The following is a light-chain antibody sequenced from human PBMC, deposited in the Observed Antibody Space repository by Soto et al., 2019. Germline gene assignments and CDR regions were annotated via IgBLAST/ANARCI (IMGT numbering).Light chain of an antibody. Sequence: DIVMTQSPDSLAVSLGERATINCKSSQSVLYSSNNKNYLAWYQQKPGQPPKLLIYWASTRESGVPDRFSGSGSGTDFTLTIGSLQAEDVAVYYCQQYYSTPLFGHGTKLEIK. V-gene: IGKV4-1*01. J-gene: IGKJ2*01. CDR3: QQYYSTPL. CDR1: QSVLYSSNNKNY. CDR2: WAS.